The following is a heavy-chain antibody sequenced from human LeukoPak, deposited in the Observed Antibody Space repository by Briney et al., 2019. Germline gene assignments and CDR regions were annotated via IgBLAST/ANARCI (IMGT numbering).Heavy chain of an antibody. CDR1: GFTFSSYG. J-gene: IGHJ4*02. Sequence: GGSLRLSCAASGFTFSSYGMHWVRQAPGKGLEWVAVISYDGSNKYYADSVKGRFTISRDNSKNTLYLQMNSLRAEDTAVYYCAKTHYDSRSFDYWGQGTLDTVSS. CDR3: AKTHYDSRSFDY. CDR2: ISYDGSNK. V-gene: IGHV3-30*18. D-gene: IGHD3-22*01.